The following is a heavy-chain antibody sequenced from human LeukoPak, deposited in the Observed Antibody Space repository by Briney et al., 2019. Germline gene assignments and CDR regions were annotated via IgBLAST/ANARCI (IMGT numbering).Heavy chain of an antibody. D-gene: IGHD2-2*01. V-gene: IGHV3-21*01. Sequence: GGSLRLSCAASGFTFSSYSMNWVRQAPGKGLEWVSSISSSSSYIYYADSVKGRFTISRDNSKNTLYLQMNSLRAEDTAVYYCAKDGPRYCSSTSCSGDWFDPWGQGTLVTVSS. J-gene: IGHJ5*02. CDR1: GFTFSSYS. CDR3: AKDGPRYCSSTSCSGDWFDP. CDR2: ISSSSSYI.